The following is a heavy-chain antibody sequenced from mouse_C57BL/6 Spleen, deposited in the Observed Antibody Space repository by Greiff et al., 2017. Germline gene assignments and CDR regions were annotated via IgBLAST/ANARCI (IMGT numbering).Heavy chain of an antibody. CDR3: AFYYSNYWGAMDY. CDR1: GFNIKDYY. D-gene: IGHD2-5*01. V-gene: IGHV14-2*01. Sequence: EVKVEESGAELVKPGASVKLSCTASGFNIKDYYMHWVKQRTEQGLEWIGRIDPEDGETKYAPKFQGKATITADTSSNTAYLQLSSLTSEDTAVYYCAFYYSNYWGAMDYWGQGTSVTVSS. CDR2: IDPEDGET. J-gene: IGHJ4*01.